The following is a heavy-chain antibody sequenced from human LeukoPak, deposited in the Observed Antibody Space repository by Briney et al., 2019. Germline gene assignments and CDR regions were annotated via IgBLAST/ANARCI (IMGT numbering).Heavy chain of an antibody. Sequence: GGSLRLSCAASGFTFSSYAMHWVRQAPGRGLEWVSAVSDSGVSTFYADSVKGRFTISRDNSKNTLYLQMNSLRAEDTAVYYCAKDPLTSVTTGWYFDLWGRGTLVTVSS. CDR3: AKDPLTSVTTGWYFDL. V-gene: IGHV3-23*01. CDR1: GFTFSSYA. D-gene: IGHD4-17*01. CDR2: VSDSGVST. J-gene: IGHJ2*01.